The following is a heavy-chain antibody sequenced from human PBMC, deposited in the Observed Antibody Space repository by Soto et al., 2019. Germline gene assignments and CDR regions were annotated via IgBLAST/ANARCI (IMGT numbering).Heavy chain of an antibody. CDR1: GGTFSGYA. J-gene: IGHJ6*02. CDR3: ARVGVAHYDFCSGPDYYYGMDV. Sequence: ASVKVSCKASGGTFSGYAISWVRQAPGQGLEWMGGIIPIFGTANYAQKFQGRVTITADESTSTAYMELSSLRSEDTAVYYCARVGVAHYDFCSGPDYYYGMDVWGQGATVTV. CDR2: IIPIFGTA. D-gene: IGHD3-3*01. V-gene: IGHV1-69*13.